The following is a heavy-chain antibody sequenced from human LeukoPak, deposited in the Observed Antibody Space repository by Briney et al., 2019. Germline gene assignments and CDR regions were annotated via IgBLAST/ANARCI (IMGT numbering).Heavy chain of an antibody. CDR2: ISASGVST. CDR1: GFIFSSYG. Sequence: GGSLRLSCAASGFIFSSYGMSWVRQAPGKGLEWISAISASGVSTYYADSVKGRFTISRDNSKNTLFLQMNSLRAEDTAVYYCAKGRNYCSGGSCYPYFDYWGQGTLVTVSS. V-gene: IGHV3-23*01. J-gene: IGHJ4*02. D-gene: IGHD2-15*01. CDR3: AKGRNYCSGGSCYPYFDY.